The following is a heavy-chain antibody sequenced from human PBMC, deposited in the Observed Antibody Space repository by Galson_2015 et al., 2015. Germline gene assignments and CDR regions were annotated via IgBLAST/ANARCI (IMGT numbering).Heavy chain of an antibody. CDR2: IWYDGSNR. CDR1: GFTFSSYG. Sequence: SLRLSCAASGFTFSSYGMHWVRQAPGKGLEWVAVIWYDGSNRYYADSVKGRFTISRDNSKNTLYLQMNSLRAEDTAVYYCARGPPSPIDAFDIWGQGTMVTVSS. V-gene: IGHV3-33*01. CDR3: ARGPPSPIDAFDI. J-gene: IGHJ3*02.